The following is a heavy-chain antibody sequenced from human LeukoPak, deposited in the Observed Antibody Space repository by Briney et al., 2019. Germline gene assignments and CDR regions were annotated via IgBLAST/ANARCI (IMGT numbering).Heavy chain of an antibody. CDR1: GYTFTSYA. Sequence: RASVKVSCKASGYTFTSYAMHWVRQAPGQRLEWMGWINAGNGNTKYSQKFQGRVTITRDTSANTAYMELSSLRSEDTAVYYCARDRGLLWFGELPDAFDIWGQGTMVTVSS. CDR2: INAGNGNT. D-gene: IGHD3-10*01. CDR3: ARDRGLLWFGELPDAFDI. J-gene: IGHJ3*02. V-gene: IGHV1-3*01.